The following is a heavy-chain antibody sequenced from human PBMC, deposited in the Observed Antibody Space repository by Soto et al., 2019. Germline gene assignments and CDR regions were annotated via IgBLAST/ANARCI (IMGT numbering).Heavy chain of an antibody. J-gene: IGHJ6*02. V-gene: IGHV1-69*01. CDR2: IIPFHGTA. Sequence: VHLVQSGAEVKKPGSSVKVSCKASGGTFGSYAISWVRQAPGQGLEWMGGIIPFHGTANYAQKFQGRVMIAADESTSTAYMALSSLRSEDTALYYCARSQGSSTSLEIYYYYYYGMDVWGQGTTVTVSS. D-gene: IGHD2-2*01. CDR3: ARSQGSSTSLEIYYYYYYGMDV. CDR1: GGTFGSYA.